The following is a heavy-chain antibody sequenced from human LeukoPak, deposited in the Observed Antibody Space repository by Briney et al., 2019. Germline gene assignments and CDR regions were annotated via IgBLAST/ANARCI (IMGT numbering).Heavy chain of an antibody. D-gene: IGHD5-18*01. CDR3: ARVMVKWGLAFDI. J-gene: IGHJ3*02. CDR1: GFTVSSNH. Sequence: PGGSLRLSCAASGFTVSSNHMSWVRQAPGKGLEWVSLIYSGGSTYYADSVKGRFTISRDNSKNTLYLQMNSLRAEDTAVYYCARVMVKWGLAFDIWGQGTMVTVSS. CDR2: IYSGGST. V-gene: IGHV3-66*01.